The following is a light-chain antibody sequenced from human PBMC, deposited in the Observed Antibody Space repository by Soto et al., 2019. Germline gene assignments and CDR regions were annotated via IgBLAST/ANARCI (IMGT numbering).Light chain of an antibody. J-gene: IGKJ5*01. CDR2: DAS. Sequence: EIVLTQSPATLSLSPGERATLSCRASQSVSSDLAWYQQKPGQAPRLLIYDASNSATGIPARFSGSWSGTDFTLTISSLEPEDCAVYYCQQRSNWPITFGQGTRLEIK. V-gene: IGKV3-11*01. CDR3: QQRSNWPIT. CDR1: QSVSSD.